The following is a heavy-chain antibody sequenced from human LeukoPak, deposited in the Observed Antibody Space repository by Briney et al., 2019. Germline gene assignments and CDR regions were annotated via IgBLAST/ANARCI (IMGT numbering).Heavy chain of an antibody. V-gene: IGHV3-48*03. CDR1: GFTFSSYE. CDR2: ISSSGSTI. CDR3: ARGLGLQYANNWFDP. D-gene: IGHD2-2*01. J-gene: IGHJ5*02. Sequence: GGSLRLSCAASGFTFSSYEMNWVRQAPGKGLEWVSYISSSGSTIYYADSVKGRFTISRDNAKNSLYPQMNSLRAEDTAVYYCARGLGLQYANNWFDPWGQGTLVTVSS.